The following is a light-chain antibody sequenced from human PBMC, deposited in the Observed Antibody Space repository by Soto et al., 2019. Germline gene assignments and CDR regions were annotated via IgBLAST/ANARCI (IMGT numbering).Light chain of an antibody. J-gene: IGLJ3*02. Sequence: QSVLTQTPSVSGAPGQRVTISCTGSSSNIGAGYDVHWYQQLPGTAPKLLIYDNTNRPSGVPDRFSVSKSGTSASLAITGLQAEDEADYYCQSYDSSPSLTGWVFGGGTKLTVL. CDR2: DNT. CDR3: QSYDSSPSLTGWV. V-gene: IGLV1-40*01. CDR1: SSNIGAGYD.